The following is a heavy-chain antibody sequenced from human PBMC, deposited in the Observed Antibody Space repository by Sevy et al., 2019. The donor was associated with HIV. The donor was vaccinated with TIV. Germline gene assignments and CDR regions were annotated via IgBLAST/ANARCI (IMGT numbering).Heavy chain of an antibody. CDR3: AKDLPGSPQIDY. CDR2: ISGSGGST. Sequence: GGSLRLSCAASGFTFSSYAMSWVRQAPGKGLEWVSAISGSGGSTYYADSVKGRFTISRDNSKNTVYLQVTSLRTEDTAVYYCAKDLPGSPQIDYWGQGTLVTVSS. V-gene: IGHV3-23*01. J-gene: IGHJ4*02. D-gene: IGHD3-10*01. CDR1: GFTFSSYA.